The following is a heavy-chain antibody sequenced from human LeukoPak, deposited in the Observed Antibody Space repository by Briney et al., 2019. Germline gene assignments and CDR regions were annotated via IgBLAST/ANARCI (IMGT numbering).Heavy chain of an antibody. D-gene: IGHD4-23*01. CDR3: ARYGGQSEFDY. Sequence: SGTLSLTCTVSGGSITSSGYYWGWIRQPPGKGLEWIASIHYSGITYYNPSLKSRVTISVDTSKNQFSLKLSSVTAADTAVYYCARYGGQSEFDYWGQGTLVTVSS. V-gene: IGHV4-39*01. CDR2: IHYSGIT. J-gene: IGHJ4*02. CDR1: GGSITSSGYY.